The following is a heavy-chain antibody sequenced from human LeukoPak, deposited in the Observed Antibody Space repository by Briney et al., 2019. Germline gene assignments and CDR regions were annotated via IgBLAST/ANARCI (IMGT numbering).Heavy chain of an antibody. J-gene: IGHJ4*02. D-gene: IGHD5-24*01. Sequence: GGSLRLSCAASGFIFSNYNMNWVRQAPGKGLEWVSYISDSSATIKYADSVKGRFTISRDNAKNSLYLQMNSLRAEDTAVYYCAKDQRRDGYNSGIDYWGQGTLVTVSS. CDR1: GFIFSNYN. CDR3: AKDQRRDGYNSGIDY. V-gene: IGHV3-48*04. CDR2: ISDSSATI.